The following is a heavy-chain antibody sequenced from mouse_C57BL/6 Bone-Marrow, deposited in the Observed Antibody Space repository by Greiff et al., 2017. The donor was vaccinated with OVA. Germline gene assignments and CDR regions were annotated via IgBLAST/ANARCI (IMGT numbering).Heavy chain of an antibody. D-gene: IGHD2-10*01. CDR3: ARGLLRFAY. V-gene: IGHV1-59*01. CDR2: IDPSDSYT. J-gene: IGHJ3*01. CDR1: GYTFTSYW. Sequence: QVHVKQSGAELVRPGTSVKLSCKASGYTFTSYWMHWVKQRPGQGLEWIGVIDPSDSYTNYNQKFKGKATLTVDTSSSTAYMQLSSLTSEDSAVYYCARGLLRFAYWGQGTLVTVSA.